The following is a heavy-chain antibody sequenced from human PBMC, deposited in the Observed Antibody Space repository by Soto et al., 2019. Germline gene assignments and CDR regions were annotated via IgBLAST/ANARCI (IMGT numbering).Heavy chain of an antibody. D-gene: IGHD5-12*01. Sequence: GASLKISCQGSGYKFTSSWIGWVRQMPGKGPEGKGNIFPGDSDTRYSPCFQGQVTISADKSISTAYLQWSTLKASDTAMYYCARQAAGYVDIWGQGTMVTVSS. CDR3: ARQAAGYVDI. V-gene: IGHV5-51*01. J-gene: IGHJ3*02. CDR2: IFPGDSDT. CDR1: GYKFTSSW.